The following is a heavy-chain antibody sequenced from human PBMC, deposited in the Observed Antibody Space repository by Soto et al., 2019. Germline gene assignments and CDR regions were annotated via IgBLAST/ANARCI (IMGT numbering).Heavy chain of an antibody. CDR2: IVPIYQTA. Sequence: SVKVSCKASGGTFSSYRINWVRQAPGQGLEWVGGIVPIYQTADYAQKFQGRVTITADESARTSYMELRSLKSQDTAVYYCVRDSGAKLSSSWGQGTLVTVPQ. CDR1: GGTFSSYR. J-gene: IGHJ4*02. V-gene: IGHV1-69*13. D-gene: IGHD6-13*01. CDR3: VRDSGAKLSSS.